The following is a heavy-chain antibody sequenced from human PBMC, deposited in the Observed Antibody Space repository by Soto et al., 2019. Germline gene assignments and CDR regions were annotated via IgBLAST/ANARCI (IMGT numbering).Heavy chain of an antibody. Sequence: SVKVSCKASGYTFTSYGISWVRQAPGQGLEWMGGIIPIFGTANYAQKFQGRVTITADESTSTAYMELSSLRSEDTAVYYCARDLRGYSGYDPYYFDYWGQGTLVTVSS. CDR2: IIPIFGTA. CDR1: GYTFTSYG. J-gene: IGHJ4*02. CDR3: ARDLRGYSGYDPYYFDY. D-gene: IGHD5-12*01. V-gene: IGHV1-69*13.